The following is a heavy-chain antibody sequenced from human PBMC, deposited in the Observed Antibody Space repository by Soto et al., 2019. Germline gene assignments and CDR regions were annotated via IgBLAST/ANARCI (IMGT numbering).Heavy chain of an antibody. Sequence: PGESLKISCKGSGYSFTSYWISWVRQMPGKGLEWMGRIDPSDSYTNYSPSFQGHVTISADKSISTAYLQWSSLKASDTAMYYCARQARSITMVRGVITTNNWFDPWGQGTSVTVSS. CDR1: GYSFTSYW. CDR2: IDPSDSYT. J-gene: IGHJ5*02. V-gene: IGHV5-10-1*01. D-gene: IGHD3-10*01. CDR3: ARQARSITMVRGVITTNNWFDP.